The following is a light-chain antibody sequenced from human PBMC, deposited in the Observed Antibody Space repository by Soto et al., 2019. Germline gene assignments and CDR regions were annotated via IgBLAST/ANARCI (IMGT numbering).Light chain of an antibody. CDR1: QSLLHSNGYNY. CDR3: MQPFQPRT. CDR2: LGS. V-gene: IGKV2-28*01. J-gene: IGKJ1*01. Sequence: DIVMTQSPLSLPVTPGEPASISCRSSQSLLHSNGYNYLDWYLQKPGQSPQLLIYLGSYRASGVPDRFSGSGSGTDFTRKISRVEAEDVGVYYCMQPFQPRTFGQGPRWIS.